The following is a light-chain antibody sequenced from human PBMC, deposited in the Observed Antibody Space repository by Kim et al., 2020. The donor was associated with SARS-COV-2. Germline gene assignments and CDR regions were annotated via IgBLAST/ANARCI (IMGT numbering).Light chain of an antibody. J-gene: IGLJ3*02. CDR1: TGPVTSNHY. V-gene: IGLV7-46*01. CDR2: DTS. Sequence: PGGTVTPPCGSSTGPVTSNHYPYWFHQRPGQAPRTLISDTSNKHSWTPARFSGSLLGDKAALTLSGAQPEDEAEYYCLLSYSGAWVFGGGTQLTVL. CDR3: LLSYSGAWV.